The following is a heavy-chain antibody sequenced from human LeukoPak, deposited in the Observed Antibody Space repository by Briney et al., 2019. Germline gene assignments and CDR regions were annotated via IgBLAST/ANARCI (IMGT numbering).Heavy chain of an antibody. Sequence: GGSLRLSCAASGFTFSNYAMSWVRQAPGKGLEWVSAISGSGGSTYYADSVKGRFTISRDNSKNTLYLQMNSLRAEDTAVYDCTKGSYDILTCYSDYWGQGTLVTVSS. J-gene: IGHJ4*02. V-gene: IGHV3-23*01. D-gene: IGHD3-9*01. CDR2: ISGSGGST. CDR3: TKGSYDILTCYSDY. CDR1: GFTFSNYA.